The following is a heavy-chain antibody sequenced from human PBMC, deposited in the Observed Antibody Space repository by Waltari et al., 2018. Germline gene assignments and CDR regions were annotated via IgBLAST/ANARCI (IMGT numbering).Heavy chain of an antibody. CDR3: ARVLAARPPRFVP. Sequence: QVQLVHSGAEAKMPGAAAKASRKAPGLSFTGYYMHWVRQAAAKGLEWMGWSNPSSGGKNNTQRFQGRITMTRDTSDSTAYMELRSLRSDDTAVYYCARVLAARPPRFVPWGQGTLVTVSS. V-gene: IGHV1-2*02. D-gene: IGHD6-6*01. J-gene: IGHJ5*02. CDR1: GLSFTGYY. CDR2: SNPSSGGK.